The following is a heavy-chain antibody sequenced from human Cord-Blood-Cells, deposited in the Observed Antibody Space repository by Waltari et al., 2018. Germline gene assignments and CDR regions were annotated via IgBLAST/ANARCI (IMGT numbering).Heavy chain of an antibody. CDR2: INPNSGGT. V-gene: IGHV1-2*04. CDR1: GYHFTGYY. D-gene: IGHD2-2*03. Sequence: QVPLVQSGAEVTKPGASVKASCKASGYHFTGYYMHSVRPAPGQGLEWMGWINPNSGGTNYAQKFQGWVTMTRDTSISTAYMELSRLRSDDTAVYYCARSLDRWYFDLWGRGTLVTVSS. J-gene: IGHJ2*01. CDR3: ARSLDRWYFDL.